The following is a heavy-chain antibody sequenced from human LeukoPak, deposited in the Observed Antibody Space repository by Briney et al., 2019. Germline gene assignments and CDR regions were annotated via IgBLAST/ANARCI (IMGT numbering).Heavy chain of an antibody. CDR3: ARGPRRGYYDSSGYSGHAFDI. CDR2: IYYSGNT. Sequence: SETLSLTCTVSGGSITSSSYYWGWIRQPPGKGLEWIGSIYYSGNTYYNPSLKSRVTISVDTSKNQFSLRLSSVTAADTAVYYCARGPRRGYYDSSGYSGHAFDIWGQGTMVTVPS. D-gene: IGHD3-22*01. V-gene: IGHV4-39*07. J-gene: IGHJ3*02. CDR1: GGSITSSSYY.